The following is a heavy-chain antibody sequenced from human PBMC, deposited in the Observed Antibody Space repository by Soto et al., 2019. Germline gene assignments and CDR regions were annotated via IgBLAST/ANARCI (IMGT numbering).Heavy chain of an antibody. Sequence: PSETLSLTCTVSGGSISSGGYYWSWIRQRPGKGLEWIGYIYYSGSTYYNPSLKSRVTISVDTSKNQFSLKLSSVTAADTAVYYCARGGYSYGYYYWGQGTLVTVSS. J-gene: IGHJ4*02. CDR2: IYYSGST. D-gene: IGHD5-18*01. CDR3: ARGGYSYGYYY. CDR1: GGSISSGGYY. V-gene: IGHV4-31*03.